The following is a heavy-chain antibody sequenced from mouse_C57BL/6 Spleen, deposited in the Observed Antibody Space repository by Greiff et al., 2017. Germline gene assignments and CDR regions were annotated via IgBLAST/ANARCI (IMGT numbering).Heavy chain of an antibody. D-gene: IGHD2-4*01. CDR3: ARRSYYDYLYAMDY. CDR1: GYSFTGYY. V-gene: IGHV1-42*01. Sequence: EVQLQQSGPELVKPGASVKISCKASGYSFTGYYMNWVKQSPEKSLEWIGEINPSTGGTTYNQKFKAKATLTVDKSSSTAYMQLKSLTSEDSAVYYCARRSYYDYLYAMDYWGQGTSVTVSS. J-gene: IGHJ4*01. CDR2: INPSTGGT.